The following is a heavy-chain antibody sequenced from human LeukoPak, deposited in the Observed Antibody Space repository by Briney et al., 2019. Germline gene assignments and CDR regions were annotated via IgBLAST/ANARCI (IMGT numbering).Heavy chain of an antibody. V-gene: IGHV4-39*07. CDR1: GGSISSSSYY. J-gene: IGHJ4*02. CDR3: ARDPFYCSGGSCYTT. D-gene: IGHD2-15*01. CDR2: IYYSGST. Sequence: SETLSLTCTVSGGSISSSSYYWGWIRQPPGKGLEWIGSIYYSGSTYYNPSLKSRVTISVDTSKNQFSLKLSSVTAADTAVYYCARDPFYCSGGSCYTTWGQGTLVTVSS.